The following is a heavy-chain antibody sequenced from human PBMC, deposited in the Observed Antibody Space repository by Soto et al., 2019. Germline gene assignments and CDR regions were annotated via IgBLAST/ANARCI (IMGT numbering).Heavy chain of an antibody. D-gene: IGHD3-22*01. V-gene: IGHV4-31*03. J-gene: IGHJ4*02. CDR1: GGAFSSGSYY. CDR3: AREHRGSGYLVG. CDR2: IYYSWIT. Sequence: RLGRTGPVSGGAFSSGSYYWRFLRQHPGKGLEWIGYIYYSWITYYNTSLKSRVTISLDTSNNQLSLKLSSVTAADTAVYYCAREHRGSGYLVGWGQGTLVTVYS.